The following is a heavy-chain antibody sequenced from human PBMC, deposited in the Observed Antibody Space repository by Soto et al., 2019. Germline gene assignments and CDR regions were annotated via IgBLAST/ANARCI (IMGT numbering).Heavy chain of an antibody. J-gene: IGHJ6*02. CDR1: GDSVSSNSAA. V-gene: IGHV6-1*01. CDR3: ARASHSSGWKRYGMDV. Sequence: PSQTLSLTCAISGDSVSSNSAAWNWIRQSPSRGLEWLGRTYYRSKWYNDYAVSVKSRITINPDTSKNQFSLQLNSVTPEDTVVYYCARASHSSGWKRYGMDVWGQGTTVTVSS. D-gene: IGHD6-19*01. CDR2: TYYRSKWYN.